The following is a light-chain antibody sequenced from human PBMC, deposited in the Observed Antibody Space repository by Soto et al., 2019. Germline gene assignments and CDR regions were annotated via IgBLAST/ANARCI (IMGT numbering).Light chain of an antibody. CDR1: QSVSDMY. CDR2: AS. Sequence: EIVLTQSPGTLSLSPGERATLSCRASQSVSDMYLAWYQQKAGQAPRLLIYASNRATGIPDRFSDSGSGTDFTLTISRLEPEDFAVYYCQHYGTSALFGPGTKVEIK. J-gene: IGKJ3*01. CDR3: QHYGTSAL. V-gene: IGKV3-20*01.